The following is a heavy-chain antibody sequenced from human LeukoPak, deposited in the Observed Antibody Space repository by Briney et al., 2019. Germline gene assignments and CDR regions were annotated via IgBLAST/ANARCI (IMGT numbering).Heavy chain of an antibody. CDR2: IKQDGSEK. CDR3: VRGPHIAATSY. Sequence: GGSLRLSCVASGFSFNNYRMTWVRQAPGKGPEWVANIKQDGSEKQYVDSVKGRFAISRDNAKKSLYLQINTLRAEDTAVYYCVRGPHIAATSYWGQGTLVTVSS. J-gene: IGHJ4*02. D-gene: IGHD6-25*01. V-gene: IGHV3-7*03. CDR1: GFSFNNYR.